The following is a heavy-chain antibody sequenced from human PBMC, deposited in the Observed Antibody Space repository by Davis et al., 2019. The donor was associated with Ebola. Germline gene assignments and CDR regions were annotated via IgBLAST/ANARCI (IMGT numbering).Heavy chain of an antibody. D-gene: IGHD3-10*01. CDR3: ARGQTYGSMVYGLDV. J-gene: IGHJ6*02. V-gene: IGHV4-39*01. Sequence: MPSETLSLTCTVSGGSISSSSSYWGWIRQPPGKGLEWIGNIFYSGSTYYNPSPKSRVTISVDTSKNQFSVKVTSVTAADTAVYYCARGQTYGSMVYGLDVWGHGTTVTVSS. CDR2: IFYSGST. CDR1: GGSISSSSSY.